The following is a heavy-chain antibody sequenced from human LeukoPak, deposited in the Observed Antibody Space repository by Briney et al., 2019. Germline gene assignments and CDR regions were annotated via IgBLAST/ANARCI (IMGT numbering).Heavy chain of an antibody. CDR2: IYYTGST. CDR1: GGSINNYW. D-gene: IGHD3-16*01. Sequence: SETLSLTCTVSGGSINNYWWSWIRQPPGKGLEWIGYIYYTGSTNYNPSLKSRVTMSVDTSKIQFSLKLTSVTAADTAVYYCARHYGPWGQGTLVTVSS. V-gene: IGHV4-59*08. J-gene: IGHJ5*02. CDR3: ARHYGP.